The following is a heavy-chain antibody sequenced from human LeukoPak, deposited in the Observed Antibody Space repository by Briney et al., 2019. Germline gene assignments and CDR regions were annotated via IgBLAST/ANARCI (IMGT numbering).Heavy chain of an antibody. CDR1: GGSFSGYY. CDR3: ARGRNRSARPSPSDY. V-gene: IGHV4-34*01. CDR2: INHSGST. J-gene: IGHJ4*02. Sequence: PSETLSLTCAGHGGSFSGYYWSWTRQPPGKGLEWIGEINHSGSTNYNPSLKSRVTISVDMSKNQFSLKLSSVTAADTAVYYCARGRNRSARPSPSDYWGQGNLVTVSS.